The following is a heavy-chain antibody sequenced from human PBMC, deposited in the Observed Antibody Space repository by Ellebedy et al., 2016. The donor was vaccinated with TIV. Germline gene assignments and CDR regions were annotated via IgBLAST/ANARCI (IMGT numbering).Heavy chain of an antibody. V-gene: IGHV3-33*06. CDR2: IWYDGSTN. Sequence: GESLKISXAASGFTFNTHVMHWVRQAPGKGLEWVAVIWYDGSTNYYADSVKGRFTISRDNSGNTLYLQMNSLRAEDTAVYYCAKARGSSVIDYNYYGMDIWGQGTTVTVSS. CDR3: AKARGSSVIDYNYYGMDI. D-gene: IGHD2-21*01. J-gene: IGHJ6*02. CDR1: GFTFNTHV.